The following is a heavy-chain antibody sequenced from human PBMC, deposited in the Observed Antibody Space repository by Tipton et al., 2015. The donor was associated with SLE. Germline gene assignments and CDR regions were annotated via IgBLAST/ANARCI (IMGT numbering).Heavy chain of an antibody. D-gene: IGHD6-13*01. CDR3: ARAPVFGMVAAAGPWYFDL. V-gene: IGHV4-38-2*01. CDR1: GYSISSGYY. Sequence: TLSLTCAVSGYSISSGYYWGWIRPPPGKGLEWIGSIYHSGSTYYNPSLKSRVTISVDTSKNRFSLRLSSVTAADTAVYYRARAPVFGMVAAAGPWYFDLWGRGTLVTVSS. J-gene: IGHJ2*01. CDR2: IYHSGST.